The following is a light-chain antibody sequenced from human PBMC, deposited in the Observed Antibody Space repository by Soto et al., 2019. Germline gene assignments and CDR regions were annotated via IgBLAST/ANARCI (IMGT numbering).Light chain of an antibody. CDR1: QSVNTN. Sequence: EVVMTQSPAPLSVSPGERATLSCRASQSVNTNLAWYQQKPGEAPRVLIYAASTRATDVPDRFSGSGSGTDFTLTISSLQSEDFVLYYCQEYNDWPRGTFGQGTKVEVK. V-gene: IGKV3-15*01. CDR3: QEYNDWPRGT. CDR2: AAS. J-gene: IGKJ1*01.